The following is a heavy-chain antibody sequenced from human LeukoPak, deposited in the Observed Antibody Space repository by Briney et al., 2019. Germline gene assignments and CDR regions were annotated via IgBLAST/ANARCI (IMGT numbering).Heavy chain of an antibody. D-gene: IGHD3-10*01. CDR3: ASVRRGFGELSKYYSYYYMDV. CDR1: GGSISSSTYY. V-gene: IGHV4-39*01. J-gene: IGHJ6*03. Sequence: SETLSLTCSVSGGSISSSTYYWGWSRQPPGKGLEWIGNIYYSGSTYHNPSLKSRVTISVDTSKNQFSLKLSSVTAADTAVYYCASVRRGFGELSKYYSYYYMDVWGKGTTVTVSS. CDR2: IYYSGST.